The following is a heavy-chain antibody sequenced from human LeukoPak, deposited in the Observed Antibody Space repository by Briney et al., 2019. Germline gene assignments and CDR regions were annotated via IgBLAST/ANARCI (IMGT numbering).Heavy chain of an antibody. D-gene: IGHD6-13*01. CDR1: GGSISSYY. J-gene: IGHJ6*03. CDR2: IYYSGST. Sequence: SETLSLTCTVSGGSISSYYWSWIRQPPGKGLEWIGYIYYSGSTNYNPSLKSRVTISVDTSKNQFSLKLSSVTAADTAVYYCASCRSQYSSSWYWGAPYYYYYMDVWGKGTTVTVSS. CDR3: ASCRSQYSSSWYWGAPYYYYYMDV. V-gene: IGHV4-59*01.